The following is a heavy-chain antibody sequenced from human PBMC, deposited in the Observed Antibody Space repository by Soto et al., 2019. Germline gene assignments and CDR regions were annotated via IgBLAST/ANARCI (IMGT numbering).Heavy chain of an antibody. J-gene: IGHJ4*02. CDR3: AKDRSSTSCYAFDY. D-gene: IGHD2-2*01. V-gene: IGHV3-23*01. CDR1: GFTFRNYA. Sequence: GGSLRLSCAASGFTFRNYAMSWARRAPGKGLEWVSAISGSGGTTHYADSVKGRFTISRDNSKNTLYLQMNSLRVEDTAVYYCAKDRSSTSCYAFDYWGQGSLVTAPQ. CDR2: ISGSGGTT.